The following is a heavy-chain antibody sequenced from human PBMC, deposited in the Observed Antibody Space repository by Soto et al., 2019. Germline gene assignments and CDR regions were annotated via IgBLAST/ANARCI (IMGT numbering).Heavy chain of an antibody. Sequence: QVQLVQSGAEVKKPGASVKVSCKASGYTFTSYGISWVRQAPGQGLEWMGWISAYNGNTNYAQKPQGRVTMTTDTSTSTAYMELRSLRSADTAVYYCARVPDIVVVGPDNWFDPWGQGTLVTVSS. V-gene: IGHV1-18*01. CDR3: ARVPDIVVVGPDNWFDP. J-gene: IGHJ5*02. D-gene: IGHD2-2*01. CDR1: GYTFTSYG. CDR2: ISAYNGNT.